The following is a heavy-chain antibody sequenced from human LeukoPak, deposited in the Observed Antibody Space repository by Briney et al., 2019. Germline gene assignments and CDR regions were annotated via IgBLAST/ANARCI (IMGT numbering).Heavy chain of an antibody. Sequence: SETLSLTRTVSGGSISSYYWSWLRQPPGKGLEWIGYIYTSGSTNYNPSLKSRVTISVDTSKNQFSLKLSSVTAADTAVYYCARHRAGTTWSPFDYWGQGTLVTVSS. V-gene: IGHV4-4*09. J-gene: IGHJ4*02. CDR1: GGSISSYY. CDR3: ARHRAGTTWSPFDY. CDR2: IYTSGST. D-gene: IGHD1-7*01.